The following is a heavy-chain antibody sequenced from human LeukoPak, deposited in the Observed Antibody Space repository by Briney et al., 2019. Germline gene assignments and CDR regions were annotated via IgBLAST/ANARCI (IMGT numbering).Heavy chain of an antibody. CDR2: ISSRGSTI. Sequence: GGPLRLSCAASGFTFSSYSMTWVRQAPGKGLEWVSYISSRGSTIYYADSVEGLFTISRDTAKNPLYLQMNNLRDEDTAVYYCARSYLYLDYWGQGTLVTVSS. CDR1: GFTFSSYS. V-gene: IGHV3-48*02. J-gene: IGHJ4*02. CDR3: ARSYLYLDY.